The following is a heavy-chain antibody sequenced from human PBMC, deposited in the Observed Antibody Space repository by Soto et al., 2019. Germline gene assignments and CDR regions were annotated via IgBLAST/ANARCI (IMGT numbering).Heavy chain of an antibody. CDR2: INHSGST. CDR1: GGSFSGYY. J-gene: IGHJ5*02. D-gene: IGHD4-17*01. Sequence: SETLSLTCAVYGGSFSGYYWSWIRQPPGKGLEWIGEINHSGSTNYNPSLKSRVTISVDTSKNQFSLKLSSVTAADTAVYYCASLTDYGDYPPFDPWGQGTLVTVSS. V-gene: IGHV4-34*01. CDR3: ASLTDYGDYPPFDP.